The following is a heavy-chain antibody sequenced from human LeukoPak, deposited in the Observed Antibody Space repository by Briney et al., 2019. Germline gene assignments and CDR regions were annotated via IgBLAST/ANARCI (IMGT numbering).Heavy chain of an antibody. V-gene: IGHV5-51*01. J-gene: IGHJ3*02. CDR2: LYPDDSDT. CDR3: ARPAAAGTLHAFDI. CDR1: GYSFTSYW. D-gene: IGHD6-13*01. Sequence: GESLKISCKGSGYSFTSYWIGWMRQMPGKGLEWMGILYPDDSDTRYSPSFQGQVTISADKSISTAYLQWSSLKASDTAMYYCARPAAAGTLHAFDIWGQGTMVTVSS.